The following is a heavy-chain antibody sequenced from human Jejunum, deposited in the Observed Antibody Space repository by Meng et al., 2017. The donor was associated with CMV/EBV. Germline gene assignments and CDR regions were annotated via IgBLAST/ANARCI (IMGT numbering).Heavy chain of an antibody. V-gene: IGHV4-4*07. D-gene: IGHD6-19*01. CDR3: ARHEVVGTETLDY. Sequence: QGQRQESCPRRVKPSETLSVSCNVSGGSISNYYWSWIRQPAGKGLEYIGRIYSSGTTKYNPSLNSRVTMSVDTSKNQFSLKVRSGTAAETAVYLCARHEVVGTETLDYWGQGTLVTVSS. CDR1: GGSISNYY. J-gene: IGHJ4*02. CDR2: IYSSGTT.